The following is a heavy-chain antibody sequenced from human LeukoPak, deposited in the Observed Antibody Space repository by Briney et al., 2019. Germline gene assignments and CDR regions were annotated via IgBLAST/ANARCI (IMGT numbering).Heavy chain of an antibody. CDR2: IWYDGSND. D-gene: IGHD6-19*01. CDR3: ASSRSGWIYFDY. CDR1: GFTFSGYG. V-gene: IGHV3-33*01. J-gene: IGHJ4*02. Sequence: PGGSLRLSCAASGFTFSGYGMHWVRQAPGKGLEWVAVIWYDGSNDDYADSVKGRFTISRDNSKNTLYLQMSSLRVEDTAVYYCASSRSGWIYFDYWGQGTLVTVSS.